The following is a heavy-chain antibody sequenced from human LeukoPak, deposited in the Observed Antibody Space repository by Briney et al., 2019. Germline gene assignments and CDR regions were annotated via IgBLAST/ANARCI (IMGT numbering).Heavy chain of an antibody. D-gene: IGHD3-22*01. V-gene: IGHV3-11*05. CDR2: ISSSSTYT. CDR3: ARVLGYDSSGYYRGYFDY. CDR1: GFTFSDYY. J-gene: IGHJ4*02. Sequence: KPGGSLRLSCAASGFTFSDYYMSWIRQAPGKGLEWVSYISSSSTYTNYADSVKGRFTISRDNAKNSLYLQMNSLRAEDTAVYYCARVLGYDSSGYYRGYFDYWGQGTLVTVSS.